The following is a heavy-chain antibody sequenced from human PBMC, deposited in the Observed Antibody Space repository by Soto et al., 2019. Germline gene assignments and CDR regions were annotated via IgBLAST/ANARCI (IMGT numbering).Heavy chain of an antibody. J-gene: IGHJ4*02. Sequence: ASVKVSCKASGYTFTNYGISWVRQAPGQGLEWMGWISAYNGHADYAQKFQGRVTMTTDTSPTTAYMELRSLRSYDTAMYYCSRVRSTHDYWGQGTLVTVSS. CDR2: ISAYNGHA. CDR3: SRVRSTHDY. CDR1: GYTFTNYG. D-gene: IGHD2-15*01. V-gene: IGHV1-18*01.